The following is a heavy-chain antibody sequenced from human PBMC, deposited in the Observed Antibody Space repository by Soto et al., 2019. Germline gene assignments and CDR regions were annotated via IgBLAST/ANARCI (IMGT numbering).Heavy chain of an antibody. CDR1: GTSISGFY. CDR2: IYATGTT. J-gene: IGHJ5*02. D-gene: IGHD1-1*01. CDR3: VRDGTKTLRDWFDP. V-gene: IGHV4-4*07. Sequence: XETLCLTCTVAGTSISGFYWSWIRKSAGKGLEWIGRIYATGTTDYNPSLKSRVMMSVDTSKKQFSLKLRSVTAADTAVYYCVRDGTKTLRDWFDPSGQGISVTVSS.